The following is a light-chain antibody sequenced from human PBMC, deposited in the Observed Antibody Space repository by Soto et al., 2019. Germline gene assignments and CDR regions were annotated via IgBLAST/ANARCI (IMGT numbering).Light chain of an antibody. CDR1: QRVSSY. Sequence: EIVLTQSQATLSLSPGERATLSCMSSQRVSSYLAWYQQKPGQAPRLLIYDASNRATGIPARFSGSGSGTDFTLTISSLEPEDFAVYYCQQRSNFLYTFGQGTKLEIK. CDR2: DAS. CDR3: QQRSNFLYT. V-gene: IGKV3-11*01. J-gene: IGKJ2*01.